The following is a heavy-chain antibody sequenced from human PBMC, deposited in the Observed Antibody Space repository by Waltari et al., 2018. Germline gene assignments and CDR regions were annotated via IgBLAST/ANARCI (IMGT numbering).Heavy chain of an antibody. D-gene: IGHD3-16*01. CDR3: ARDEGGQYQGDFDY. Sequence: EVQLVESGGGLVKPGGSLRLSCAASGFFCITFAMNWVRQSPGKGLEWVSSISSRSTYIYYADSVKGRFTISRDNARSSLFLQMNSLRAEDTAVYYCARDEGGQYQGDFDYWGQGTLVSVSS. CDR1: GFFCITFA. J-gene: IGHJ4*02. V-gene: IGHV3-21*01. CDR2: ISSRSTYI.